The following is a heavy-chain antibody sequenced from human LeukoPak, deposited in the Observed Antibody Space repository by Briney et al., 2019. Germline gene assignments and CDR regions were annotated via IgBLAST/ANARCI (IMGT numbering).Heavy chain of an antibody. CDR2: IYTSGST. D-gene: IGHD2-15*01. J-gene: IGHJ5*02. Sequence: SETLSLTCTVSGGSISSYYWSWIRQPPGKGLEWIGRIYTSGSTNYNPSLKSRVTISVDTSKNQFSLKLSSVTAADTAVYYCARENCSGGTCYTVGGDWFDPWGQGTLVTVSS. CDR3: ARENCSGGTCYTVGGDWFDP. CDR1: GGSISSYY. V-gene: IGHV4-4*08.